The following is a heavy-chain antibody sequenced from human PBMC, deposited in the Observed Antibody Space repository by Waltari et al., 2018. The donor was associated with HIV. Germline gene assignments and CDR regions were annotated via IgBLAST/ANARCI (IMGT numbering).Heavy chain of an antibody. CDR1: VVLLADPF. V-gene: IGHV1-46*01. CDR2: INAGDGDA. CDR3: ARAGLRGLIQDFDI. J-gene: IGHJ4*02. Sequence: QLVHPNTEMGKPGASVRLSCRVSVVLLADPFIHLVRQSARQKFEGMGIINAGDGDANSDQKFKARVTLTRDLFTGTLYLDLMSLRSDDTAVYFCARAGLRGLIQDFDIWGQGTQLIVSS.